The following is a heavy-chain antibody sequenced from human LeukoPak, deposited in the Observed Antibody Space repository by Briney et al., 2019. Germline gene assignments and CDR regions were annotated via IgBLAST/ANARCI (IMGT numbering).Heavy chain of an antibody. CDR3: ARLGRATNGIVYWYFDL. CDR1: GGSISSYY. J-gene: IGHJ2*01. V-gene: IGHV4-4*07. Sequence: PSETLSLTCTVSGGSISSYYWSWIRQPAGKGLEWIGRIYTSGSTNYNPSLKSRVTMSVDTSKNQFSLKLSSVTAADTAVYYCARLGRATNGIVYWYFDLWGCGTLVTVSS. CDR2: IYTSGST. D-gene: IGHD1-26*01.